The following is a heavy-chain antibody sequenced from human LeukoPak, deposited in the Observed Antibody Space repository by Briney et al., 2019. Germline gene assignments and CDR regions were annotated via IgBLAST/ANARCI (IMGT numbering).Heavy chain of an antibody. CDR1: GYTFTSYD. Sequence: ASVKVSCKASGYTFTSYDINWVRQATGQGPEWMGWMNPNSGNTGYAQKFQGRVTMTRNTSISTAYMELSSLRSEDTAVYYCARGRYGDYAIDYWGQGTLVTVSS. V-gene: IGHV1-8*01. D-gene: IGHD4-17*01. CDR2: MNPNSGNT. CDR3: ARGRYGDYAIDY. J-gene: IGHJ4*02.